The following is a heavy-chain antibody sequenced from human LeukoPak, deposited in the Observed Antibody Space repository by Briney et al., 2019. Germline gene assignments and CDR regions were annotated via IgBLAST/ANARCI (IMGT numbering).Heavy chain of an antibody. V-gene: IGHV3-30*02. Sequence: PGGSLRLSCGASGFTFTTYDMHWVRQAPGKGLEWVAFIRYDGSNKYYADSVKGRFTISRDNSKNTLYLQMNSLRAEDTAVYYCAKEGAGRPVVGIDYWGQGTLVTVSS. J-gene: IGHJ4*02. D-gene: IGHD3-22*01. CDR1: GFTFTTYD. CDR2: IRYDGSNK. CDR3: AKEGAGRPVVGIDY.